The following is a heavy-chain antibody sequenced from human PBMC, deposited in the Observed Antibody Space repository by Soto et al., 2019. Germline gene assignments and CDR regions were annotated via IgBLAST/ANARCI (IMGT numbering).Heavy chain of an antibody. CDR1: GFTFSSYE. Sequence: PGGSLRLSCAASGFTFSSYEMNWVRQAPGKGLEWVSYISSSGSTIYYADSVKGRFTISRDNAKNSLYLQMNSLRAEDTAVYYCARGYCSGGSCYSAWYFDLWGRGTLVTVSS. J-gene: IGHJ2*01. V-gene: IGHV3-48*03. CDR3: ARGYCSGGSCYSAWYFDL. CDR2: ISSSGSTI. D-gene: IGHD2-15*01.